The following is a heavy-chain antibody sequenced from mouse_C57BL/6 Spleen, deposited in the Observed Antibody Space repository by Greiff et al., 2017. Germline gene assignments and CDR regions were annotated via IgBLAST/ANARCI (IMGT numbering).Heavy chain of an antibody. Sequence: DVQLQESGGDLVKPGGSLKLSCAASGFTFSSYGMSWVRQTPDKRLEWVATISSGGSYTYYPDSVKGRFTISRANAKNTLYLQMSSMKSEDTAVYYCARRDGDGYYADYRVQGNAHT. D-gene: IGHD2-3*01. CDR1: GFTFSSYG. V-gene: IGHV5-6*01. J-gene: IGHJ2*01. CDR2: ISSGGSYT. CDR3: ARRDGDGYYADY.